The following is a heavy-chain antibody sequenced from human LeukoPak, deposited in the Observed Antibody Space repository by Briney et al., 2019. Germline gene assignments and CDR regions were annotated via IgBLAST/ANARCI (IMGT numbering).Heavy chain of an antibody. V-gene: IGHV4-39*07. Sequence: SETLSLTCTVSGGSISSSSYYWGWIRQPPGKGLEWIGTIYYSGSTNYNPSLKSRVTISVDTSKNQFSLKLSSVTAADTAVYYCASYGGATLYRQFDYWGQGTLVTVSS. CDR3: ASYGGATLYRQFDY. CDR2: IYYSGST. J-gene: IGHJ4*02. D-gene: IGHD3-16*01. CDR1: GGSISSSSYY.